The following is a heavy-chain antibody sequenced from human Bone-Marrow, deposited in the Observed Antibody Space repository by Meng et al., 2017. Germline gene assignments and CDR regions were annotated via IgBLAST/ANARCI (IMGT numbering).Heavy chain of an antibody. Sequence: LSLTCAASGFTFSSYEMNWVRQAPGKGLEWVSYISSSGSTIYYADSVKGRFTISRDNAKNSLYLQMNSLRAEDTAVYYCARDHSGYDFWSGYSLSYYYYGMDVWGQGTTVTVSS. V-gene: IGHV3-48*03. CDR3: ARDHSGYDFWSGYSLSYYYYGMDV. CDR1: GFTFSSYE. J-gene: IGHJ6*02. CDR2: ISSSGSTI. D-gene: IGHD3-3*01.